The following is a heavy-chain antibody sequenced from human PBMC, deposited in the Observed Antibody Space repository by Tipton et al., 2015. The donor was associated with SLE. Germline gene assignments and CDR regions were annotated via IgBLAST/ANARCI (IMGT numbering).Heavy chain of an antibody. CDR3: ARESPGTHAFDI. Sequence: TLSLTCTVSGGSISSSSYYWGWIRQPPGKGLEWIGYIYYSGSTNYNPSLKSRVTISVDTSKNQFSLKLSSVTAADTAVYYCARESPGTHAFDIWGQGTMVTVSS. CDR1: GGSISSSSYY. V-gene: IGHV4-61*05. J-gene: IGHJ3*02. D-gene: IGHD1-7*01. CDR2: IYYSGST.